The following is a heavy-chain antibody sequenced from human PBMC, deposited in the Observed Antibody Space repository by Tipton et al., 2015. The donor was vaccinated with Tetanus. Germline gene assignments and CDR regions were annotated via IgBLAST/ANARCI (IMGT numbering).Heavy chain of an antibody. V-gene: IGHV3-30*18. Sequence: CAASGFTFSSYGMHWVRQAPGKGLEWVAVISYDGSNKYYADSVKGRFTISRDNSKNTLYLQMNSLRAEDTAVYYCAKVWGIYDSSGYYYDYWGRGTLVTVSS. D-gene: IGHD3-22*01. CDR2: ISYDGSNK. CDR1: GFTFSSYG. CDR3: AKVWGIYDSSGYYYDY. J-gene: IGHJ4*02.